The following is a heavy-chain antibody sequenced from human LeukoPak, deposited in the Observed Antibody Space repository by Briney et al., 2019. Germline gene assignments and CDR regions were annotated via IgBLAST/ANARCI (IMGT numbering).Heavy chain of an antibody. J-gene: IGHJ4*02. CDR3: ARQGPDAFFDY. V-gene: IGHV4-59*08. CDR1: GDSIRSYD. Sequence: PSETLSLTCTVSGDSIRSYDWSWIRQPPGKGLEWIGYIYYSGSNNYNPSLKSRVTISVDTSKNQFSLKLSSVTAADTAVYYCARQGPDAFFDYWGQGTLVTVSS. CDR2: IYYSGSN.